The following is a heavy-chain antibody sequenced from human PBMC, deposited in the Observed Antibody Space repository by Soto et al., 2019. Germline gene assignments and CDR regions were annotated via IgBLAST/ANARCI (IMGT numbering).Heavy chain of an antibody. CDR1: GYTFTSYG. V-gene: IGHV1-18*01. CDR3: ARCGIVVVPSPYYYYYMDV. CDR2: ISAYNGNT. D-gene: IGHD2-2*01. J-gene: IGHJ6*03. Sequence: GASVKVSCKASGYTFTSYGISWVRQAPGQGLEWMGWISAYNGNTNYAQKIQGRVTMTTDTSTSTAYMELRSLRSDDTAVYYCARCGIVVVPSPYYYYYMDVWGKGTTVTVSS.